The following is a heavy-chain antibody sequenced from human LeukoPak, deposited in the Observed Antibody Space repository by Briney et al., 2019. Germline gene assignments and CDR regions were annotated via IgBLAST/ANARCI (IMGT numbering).Heavy chain of an antibody. V-gene: IGHV4-30-2*01. CDR2: NYHSGST. CDR1: GGSISSGGYS. D-gene: IGHD2-2*02. Sequence: SETLSLTCAVSGGSISSGGYSWSWIRQPPGKGLEWIGYNYHSGSTYYNPSLKSRVTISVDRTKNQFSLKLSSVTAADTAVYYCASGVIGYCSSTSCYTVGMDVWGQGTTVTVSS. J-gene: IGHJ6*02. CDR3: ASGVIGYCSSTSCYTVGMDV.